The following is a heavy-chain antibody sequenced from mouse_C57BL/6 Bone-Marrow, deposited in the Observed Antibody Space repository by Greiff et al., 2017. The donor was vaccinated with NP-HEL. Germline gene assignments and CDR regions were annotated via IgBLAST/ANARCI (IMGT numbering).Heavy chain of an antibody. CDR1: GYTFTSYW. CDR3: ARRTFYAIDY. J-gene: IGHJ4*01. Sequence: VQLQQPGAELVRPGSSVKLSCKASGYTFTSYWMDWVKQRPGQGLEWIGKIYPSDSETHYNQKFKDMAILTVDKSSSTACMQLSSLTSEDSSVYYCARRTFYAIDYWGQGTSVTVSS. V-gene: IGHV1-61*01. CDR2: IYPSDSET.